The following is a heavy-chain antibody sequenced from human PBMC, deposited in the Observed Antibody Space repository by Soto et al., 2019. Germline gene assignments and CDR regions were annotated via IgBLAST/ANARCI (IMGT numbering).Heavy chain of an antibody. D-gene: IGHD3-3*01. CDR2: INHSGST. CDR1: GGSFSGYY. V-gene: IGHV4-34*01. J-gene: IGHJ5*02. Sequence: PSETLSLTCAVYGGSFSGYYWSWIRQPPGKGLEWIGEINHSGSTNYNPSLKSRVTISVDTSKNQFSLKLSSVTAADTAVYYCARESHSRGIRARHGVAVTWGQGTLVTVSS. CDR3: ARESHSRGIRARHGVAVT.